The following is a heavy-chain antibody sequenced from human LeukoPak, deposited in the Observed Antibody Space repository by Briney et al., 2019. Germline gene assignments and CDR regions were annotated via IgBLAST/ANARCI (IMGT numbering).Heavy chain of an antibody. CDR3: ASDYCSGGSCYGYFDY. D-gene: IGHD2-15*01. J-gene: IGHJ4*02. CDR2: IYTSGST. Sequence: SETLSLTCAVYGGSFSGYYWSWIRQPAGKGLEWIGRIYTSGSTNYNPSLKSRVTMSVDTSKNQFSLKLSSVTAADTAVYYCASDYCSGGSCYGYFDYWGQGTLVTVSS. V-gene: IGHV4-59*10. CDR1: GGSFSGYY.